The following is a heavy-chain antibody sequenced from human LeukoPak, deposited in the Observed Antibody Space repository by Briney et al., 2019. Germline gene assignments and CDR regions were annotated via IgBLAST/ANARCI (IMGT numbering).Heavy chain of an antibody. V-gene: IGHV3-7*01. D-gene: IGHD6-19*01. Sequence: GGSLRLSCAASGFTFSSYAMSWVRQAPGKGLEWVANIKQDGSEKYYVDSLKGRFTISRDNAKNSLYLQMNSLTDEDTAIYYCARSLRVAVAASYWGQGTLVTVSS. CDR3: ARSLRVAVAASY. CDR1: GFTFSSYA. J-gene: IGHJ4*02. CDR2: IKQDGSEK.